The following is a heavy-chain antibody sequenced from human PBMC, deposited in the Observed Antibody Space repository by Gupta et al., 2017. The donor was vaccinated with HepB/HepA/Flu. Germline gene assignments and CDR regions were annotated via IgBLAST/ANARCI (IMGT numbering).Heavy chain of an antibody. V-gene: IGHV3-30*18. CDR3: AKDYYSDTSGYYGTTFDY. Sequence: VQLVESGGGVVEPGRSLRLSCAASGFTFSSYGMHCVRRALGQGLEWVALRSYDGRHKDYKDSVKGLFTVSRDNSKNTLYLQMNSLRAEDTAVYFCAKDYYSDTSGYYGTTFDYCGQGALVTVSS. CDR1: GFTFSSYG. J-gene: IGHJ4*02. CDR2: RSYDGRHK. D-gene: IGHD3-22*01.